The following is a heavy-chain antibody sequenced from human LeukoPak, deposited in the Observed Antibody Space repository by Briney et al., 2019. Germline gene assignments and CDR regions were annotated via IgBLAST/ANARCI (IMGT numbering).Heavy chain of an antibody. CDR2: INPNSGGT. J-gene: IGHJ3*02. CDR1: GYTFTGYY. V-gene: IGHV1-2*06. Sequence: ASVKVSCKASGYTFTGYYMHWVRQAPGQGLEWMGRINPNSGGTNYAQKFQGGVTMTRDTSISTAYMELSRLRSDDTAVYYCARELKAPPGAFDIWGQGTMVTVSS. CDR3: ARELKAPPGAFDI.